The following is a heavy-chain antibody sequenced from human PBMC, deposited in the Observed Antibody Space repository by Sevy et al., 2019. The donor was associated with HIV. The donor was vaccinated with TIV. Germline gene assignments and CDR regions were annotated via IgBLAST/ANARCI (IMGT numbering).Heavy chain of an antibody. CDR3: ARPRSPYCSGGSCYAYFDY. J-gene: IGHJ4*02. CDR1: GGTFSSYA. CDR2: IIPILGTA. Sequence: ASVKVSCKASGGTFSSYAISWVRQAPGQRLEWMGGIIPILGTANYAQKFQGRVTITPDESTSTAYMELRSLGSEDTAVYYCARPRSPYCSGGSCYAYFDYWGQGTLVTVSS. V-gene: IGHV1-69*13. D-gene: IGHD2-15*01.